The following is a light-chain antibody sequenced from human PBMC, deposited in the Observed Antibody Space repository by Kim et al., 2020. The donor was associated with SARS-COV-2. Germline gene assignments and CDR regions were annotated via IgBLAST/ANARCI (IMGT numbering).Light chain of an antibody. CDR1: QSVSSY. Sequence: SLSPGEIATLSCRASQSVSSYLAWYQHKPGLAPRLLIYGSSSRATDIPDRFSGSGSGTDFTLTISRLEPEDFALYYCQQYGNSPRTFGQGTKLEI. CDR2: GSS. V-gene: IGKV3-20*01. CDR3: QQYGNSPRT. J-gene: IGKJ2*01.